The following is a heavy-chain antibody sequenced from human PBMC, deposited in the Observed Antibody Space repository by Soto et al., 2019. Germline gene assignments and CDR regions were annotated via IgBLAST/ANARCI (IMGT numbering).Heavy chain of an antibody. V-gene: IGHV3-13*01. CDR1: GFTFSDYD. CDR3: ARAWGHRLYKIDS. Sequence: GGSLRLSCAASGFTFSDYDMHLVRQVIGEGLEWVSTIGRAGDTYYPGSVKGRFTISRENAKNSLYLQMNSLRAGDTAVYYCARAWGHRLYKIDSWGQGTLVTVSS. CDR2: IGRAGDT. J-gene: IGHJ4*02. D-gene: IGHD3-16*01.